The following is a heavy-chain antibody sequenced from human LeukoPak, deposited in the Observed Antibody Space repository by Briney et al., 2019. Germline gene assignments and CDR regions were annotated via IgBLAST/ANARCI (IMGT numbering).Heavy chain of an antibody. D-gene: IGHD6-19*01. CDR2: ISWNSGSI. Sequence: PGRSLRLSCAASGFTFDDYAMHWVRQAPGKGLEWVSGISWNSGSIGYADSVKGRFTISRDNAKNSLYLQMNSLRAEDTALYYCAKGGKLYSSGWHYFDYWGQGTLVTVSS. V-gene: IGHV3-9*01. CDR3: AKGGKLYSSGWHYFDY. CDR1: GFTFDDYA. J-gene: IGHJ4*02.